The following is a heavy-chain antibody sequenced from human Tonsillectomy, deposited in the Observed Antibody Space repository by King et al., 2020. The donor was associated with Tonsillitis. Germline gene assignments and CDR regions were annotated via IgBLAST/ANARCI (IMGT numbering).Heavy chain of an antibody. Sequence: QLQESGPGLVKPSETLSLTCIVSGGSISGYYLSWIRQPPGKELQWIGLIHYSGSTSYNPSLKSRVTISVDTSKNQFSLKLSSVTAADTAVYYCARLGVGVYYYYMDVWGKGTTVTVSS. CDR3: ARLGVGVYYYYMDV. CDR2: IHYSGST. V-gene: IGHV4-59*08. D-gene: IGHD3-10*01. J-gene: IGHJ6*03. CDR1: GGSISGYY.